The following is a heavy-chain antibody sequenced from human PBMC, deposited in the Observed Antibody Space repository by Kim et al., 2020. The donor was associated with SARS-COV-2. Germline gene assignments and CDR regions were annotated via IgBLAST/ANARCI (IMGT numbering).Heavy chain of an antibody. Sequence: GGSLRLSCAASGFTVSSNYMSWVRQAPGKGLEWVSVIYSGGSTYYADSVKGRFTISRDNSKNTLYLQMNSLRAEDTAVYYCARGPKNLRKPSYYYGMDVWGQGTTVTVSS. CDR3: ARGPKNLRKPSYYYGMDV. J-gene: IGHJ6*02. V-gene: IGHV3-66*01. CDR1: GFTVSSNY. CDR2: IYSGGST.